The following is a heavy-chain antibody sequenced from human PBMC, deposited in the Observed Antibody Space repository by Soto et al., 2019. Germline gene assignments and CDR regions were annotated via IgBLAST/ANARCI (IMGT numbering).Heavy chain of an antibody. CDR1: GGSISSSSYY. CDR2: IYYSGST. CDR3: ARQGYSGYLSRFYYYYGMDV. D-gene: IGHD5-12*01. J-gene: IGHJ6*02. Sequence: PSETLSLTCTVSGGSISSSSYYWGWIRQPPGKGLEWIGSIYYSGSTYYNPSLKSRVTISVDTSKNQFSLKLSSVTAADTAVYYCARQGYSGYLSRFYYYYGMDVWGQGTTVTVSS. V-gene: IGHV4-39*01.